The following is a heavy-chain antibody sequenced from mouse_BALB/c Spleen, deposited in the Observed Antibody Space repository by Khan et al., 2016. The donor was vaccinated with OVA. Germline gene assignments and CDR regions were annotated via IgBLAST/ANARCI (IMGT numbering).Heavy chain of an antibody. CDR2: FNPNNGGT. J-gene: IGHJ1*01. Sequence: EVKLQESGPELVKPGASVRISCKTSGYTFTEYTMHWVKQSHGKSLEWLGGFNPNNGGTSYNQKFKGKATLTVDKSSSTAYMELRSLTSEDSAVCYCTRRDYYAYYWFFDVWGAGTTVTVSS. CDR3: TRRDYYAYYWFFDV. V-gene: IGHV1-18*01. D-gene: IGHD1-2*01. CDR1: GYTFTEYT.